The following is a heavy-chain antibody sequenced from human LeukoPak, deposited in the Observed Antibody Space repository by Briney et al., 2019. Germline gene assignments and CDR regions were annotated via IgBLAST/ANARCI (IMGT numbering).Heavy chain of an antibody. CDR2: INPNSGGT. Sequence: GASVKVSCKASGYTFTGYYMHWVRQAPGQGLEWMGWINPNSGGTNYAQKFQGRVTMTRDTSISTAYMELSRLRSDDTAVYCCARGRPLRYDILTGWSNNWFDPWGQGTLVTVSS. CDR1: GYTFTGYY. V-gene: IGHV1-2*02. J-gene: IGHJ5*02. D-gene: IGHD3-9*01. CDR3: ARGRPLRYDILTGWSNNWFDP.